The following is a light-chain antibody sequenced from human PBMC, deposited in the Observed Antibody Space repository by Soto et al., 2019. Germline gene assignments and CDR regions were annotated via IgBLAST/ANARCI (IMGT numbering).Light chain of an antibody. CDR3: CSYAGSYV. V-gene: IGLV2-23*02. J-gene: IGLJ1*01. CDR2: EVS. CDR1: SSDVGSYNL. Sequence: QSVLTQPASVSGSPGQSITISCTGTSSDVGSYNLVSWYQLHPGKAPKLMIYEVSKRPSCVSNRFSGFKSGNTASLTISGLQAEDEADYYCCSYAGSYVFGTGTQLTVL.